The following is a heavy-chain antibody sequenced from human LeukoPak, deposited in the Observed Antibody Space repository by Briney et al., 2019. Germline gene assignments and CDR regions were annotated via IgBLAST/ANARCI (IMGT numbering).Heavy chain of an antibody. CDR1: GGSFSGYY. V-gene: IGHV4-34*01. CDR3: ASVWFGEFIY. D-gene: IGHD3-10*01. CDR2: INHSGST. J-gene: IGHJ4*02. Sequence: SETLSLTCAVYGGSFSGYYWSWIRQPPGKGLEWIGEINHSGSTNYNPSLKSRVTISVDRSKNQFSLKLSSVTAADTAVYYCASVWFGEFIYWGQGTLVTVSS.